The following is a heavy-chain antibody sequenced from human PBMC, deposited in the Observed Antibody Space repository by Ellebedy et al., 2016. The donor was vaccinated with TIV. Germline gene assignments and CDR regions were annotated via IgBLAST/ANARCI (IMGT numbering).Heavy chain of an antibody. J-gene: IGHJ4*02. D-gene: IGHD3-10*01. CDR2: ISSTGYYI. CDR1: GFTFTSYS. CDR3: ARDSGRRRSWDNDY. Sequence: GESLKISCAASGFTFTSYSMNWVRQAPGKGLEWVSSISSTGYYIYYADSVKGRFTISRDNAKYSLYLQVNSLSAEETAVYYCARDSGRRRSWDNDYWGQGTLVTVSS. V-gene: IGHV3-21*01.